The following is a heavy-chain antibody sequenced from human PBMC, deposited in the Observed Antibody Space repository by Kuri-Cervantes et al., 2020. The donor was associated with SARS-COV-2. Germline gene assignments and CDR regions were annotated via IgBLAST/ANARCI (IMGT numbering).Heavy chain of an antibody. V-gene: IGHV3-73*01. CDR2: VRGKANNYAT. CDR1: GFTFSGSA. Sequence: GGSLRLSCAASGFTFSGSAMHWVRQGSGKGLEWVGRVRGKANNYATAYAASVKGRFTISRDDSKNMAYLQMNSLKTGATAVYYCTTLIDYWGQGALVTVSS. CDR3: TTLIDY. J-gene: IGHJ4*02.